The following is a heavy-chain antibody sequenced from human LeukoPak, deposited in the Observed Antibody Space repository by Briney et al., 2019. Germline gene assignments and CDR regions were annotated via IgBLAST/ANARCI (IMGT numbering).Heavy chain of an antibody. CDR1: GFTFDDYA. V-gene: IGHV3-9*01. J-gene: IGHJ4*02. CDR2: ISWNSGSI. CDR3: ARWEEWLVHFDY. Sequence: GGSLRLSCAASGFTFDDYAMHWVRQAPGKGLEWVSGISWNSGSIGYADSVKGRFTISRDNAKNSLYLQMNSLRAEDTALYYCARWEEWLVHFDYWGQGTLVTVSS. D-gene: IGHD6-19*01.